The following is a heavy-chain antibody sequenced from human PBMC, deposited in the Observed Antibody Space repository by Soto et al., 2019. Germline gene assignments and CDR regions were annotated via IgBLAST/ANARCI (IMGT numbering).Heavy chain of an antibody. CDR3: ARDRRWLQLRGYFDY. D-gene: IGHD5-12*01. J-gene: IGHJ4*02. Sequence: SLRLSCAASGFTFSSYAMHWVRQAPGKGLEWVAVISYDGSNKYYADSVKGRFTISRDNSKNTLYLQMNSLRAEDTAVYYCARDRRWLQLRGYFDYWGQGTLATVSS. V-gene: IGHV3-30-3*01. CDR1: GFTFSSYA. CDR2: ISYDGSNK.